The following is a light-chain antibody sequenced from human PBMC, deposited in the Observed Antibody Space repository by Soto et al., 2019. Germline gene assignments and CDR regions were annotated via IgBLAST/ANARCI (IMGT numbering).Light chain of an antibody. CDR1: QSVSDN. V-gene: IGKV3-15*01. CDR2: GAS. CDR3: QQSNNWPRT. Sequence: DIEMTQSPATLSLSPGLRATLSCMASQSVSDNLAWYQQKPGQAPRLLIYGASTRASGIPARFSGSGSGTDFPLTISSLQSEAFAVYYCQQSNNWPRTFRQGTKV. J-gene: IGKJ1*01.